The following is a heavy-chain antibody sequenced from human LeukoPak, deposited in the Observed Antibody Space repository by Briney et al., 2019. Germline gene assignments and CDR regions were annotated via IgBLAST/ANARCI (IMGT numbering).Heavy chain of an antibody. J-gene: IGHJ4*02. D-gene: IGHD1-26*01. V-gene: IGHV1-2*02. Sequence: GASVRVSCKASGYTFTGYYMHWVRQAPGQGLEWMGWINPNSGGTNYAQKFQGRVTMTRDMSISTAYMELSRLRSDDTAVYYCARPSGSYLYYFDYWGQGTLVTVSS. CDR3: ARPSGSYLYYFDY. CDR1: GYTFTGYY. CDR2: INPNSGGT.